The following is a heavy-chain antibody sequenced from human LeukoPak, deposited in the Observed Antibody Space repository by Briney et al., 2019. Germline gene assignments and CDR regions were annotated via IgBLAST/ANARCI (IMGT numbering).Heavy chain of an antibody. D-gene: IGHD2-8*02. J-gene: IGHJ3*02. V-gene: IGHV4-4*02. Sequence: GSLRLSCAASGFTFSTYWMHWVRQPPGKGLEWIGEIYHSGSTNYNPSLKSRVTISVDKSKNQFSLRLSSVTAADTAVYYCARDLVPDLAAFDIWGQGTMVTVSS. CDR1: GFTFSTYW. CDR2: IYHSGST. CDR3: ARDLVPDLAAFDI.